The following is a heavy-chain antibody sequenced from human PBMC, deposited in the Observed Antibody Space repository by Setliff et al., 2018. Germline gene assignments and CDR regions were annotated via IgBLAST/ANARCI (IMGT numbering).Heavy chain of an antibody. V-gene: IGHV3-48*03. D-gene: IGHD5-12*01. Sequence: LRLSCAASGFIVNNNEMSWVRQAPGKGLEWLSKTHTDGITIYSDSVRGRFTIFRDSAKNSLHLQMTSLSAEDTAVYYCARCGGGIGYSGTWFGHYDLWGQGTPVTVSS. CDR3: ARCGGGIGYSGTWFGHYDL. J-gene: IGHJ4*02. CDR1: GFIVNNNE. CDR2: THTDGITI.